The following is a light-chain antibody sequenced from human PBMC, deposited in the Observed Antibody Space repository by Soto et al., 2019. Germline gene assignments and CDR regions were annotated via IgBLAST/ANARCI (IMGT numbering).Light chain of an antibody. CDR3: QQYGDWPPET. J-gene: IGKJ2*01. Sequence: EVVLTQSPATLSVSPGDRATLSCRASQSVSRNLAWYQQKPGQAPRLLIYGASTRATGVPARFSGSGSVTEFTLSISSLQSEDVAGYYCQQYGDWPPETFGQGTKLEI. CDR2: GAS. V-gene: IGKV3-15*01. CDR1: QSVSRN.